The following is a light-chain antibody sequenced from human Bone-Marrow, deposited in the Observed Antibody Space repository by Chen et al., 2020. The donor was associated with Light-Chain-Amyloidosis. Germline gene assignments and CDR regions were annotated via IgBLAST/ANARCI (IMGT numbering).Light chain of an antibody. CDR1: NIGSTS. Sequence: SYVLTQPSSVSVAPGQTATIACGGNNIGSTSVHWYQQTPGQAPLLVVYDYSDRPSGIPERLSGSNSGNTATLTNSRVAAGDEADYYCQVWERSSDRPVFGGGTKLTVL. CDR3: QVWERSSDRPV. CDR2: DYS. J-gene: IGLJ3*02. V-gene: IGLV3-21*02.